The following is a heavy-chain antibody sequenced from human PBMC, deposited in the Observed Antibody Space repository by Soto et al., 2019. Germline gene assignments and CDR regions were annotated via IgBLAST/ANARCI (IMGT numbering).Heavy chain of an antibody. J-gene: IGHJ4*02. V-gene: IGHV1-46*01. CDR2: INPSGGSP. Sequence: GASVKVSCKASGYTFTSYFMHWVRQAPGQGLEWMGIINPSGGSPSYAQKFQGRLTMTRDTSTTTVYMDLSSLRSEDTAVYYCARDGGAAYFDSWGQGTLVTAPQ. CDR1: GYTFTSYF. D-gene: IGHD2-15*01. CDR3: ARDGGAAYFDS.